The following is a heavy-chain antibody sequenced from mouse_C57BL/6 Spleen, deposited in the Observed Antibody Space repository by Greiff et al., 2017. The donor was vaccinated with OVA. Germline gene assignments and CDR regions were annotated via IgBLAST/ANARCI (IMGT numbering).Heavy chain of an antibody. V-gene: IGHV5-9-1*02. J-gene: IGHJ1*03. CDR2: ISSGGDYI. Sequence: EVKVVESGEGLVKPGGSLKLSCAASGFTFSSYAMSWVRQTPEKRLEWVAYISSGGDYIYYADTVKGRFTISRDNARNTLYLQMSSLKSEDTAMYYCTRGYDYETWYFDVWGTGTTVTVSS. CDR1: GFTFSSYA. D-gene: IGHD2-4*01. CDR3: TRGYDYETWYFDV.